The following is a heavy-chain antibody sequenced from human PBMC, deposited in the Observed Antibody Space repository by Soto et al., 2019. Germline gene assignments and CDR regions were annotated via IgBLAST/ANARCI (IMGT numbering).Heavy chain of an antibody. CDR3: ARGGPPTVTTD. CDR1: GSTFRSYA. CDR2: IIPIFGTA. Sequence: QIQLVQSGAEVKKPGSSMKVSCKASGSTFRSYAISRVRQAPGQGLEWMGGIIPIFGTANYAQKFQGRVTITADESTSTAYMELSSLRSEDTAVYYCARGGPPTVTTDWGQGTLVTVSS. D-gene: IGHD4-17*01. V-gene: IGHV1-69*12. J-gene: IGHJ1*01.